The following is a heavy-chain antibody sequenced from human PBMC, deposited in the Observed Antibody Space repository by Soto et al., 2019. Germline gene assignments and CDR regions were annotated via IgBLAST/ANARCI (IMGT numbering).Heavy chain of an antibody. CDR3: ARDRLMATAGTARHYFGLDV. CDR2: IYYSGNT. J-gene: IGHJ6*02. CDR1: GGSIRSGGYY. D-gene: IGHD5-18*01. Sequence: LSLTCTVSGGSIRSGGYYWSWVRQNPRRGLEWIGNIYYSGNTYYNPSLKSRLTISVDTSKNQFSLNLSSVTAADTAVYYCARDRLMATAGTARHYFGLDVWGQGTTVTVSS. V-gene: IGHV4-31*03.